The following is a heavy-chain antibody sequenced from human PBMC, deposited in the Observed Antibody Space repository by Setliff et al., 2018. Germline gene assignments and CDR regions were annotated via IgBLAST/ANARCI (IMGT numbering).Heavy chain of an antibody. CDR3: AREVVVVKSAINYYYYMDV. CDR1: GKSFTKYD. V-gene: IGHV1-46*01. Sequence: ASVKVSCKTLGKSFTKYDFHWVRQAPGQGLEWMGIINPSGGLTRYAQKFQGRVTITTDESTNTAYMELSSLRSDDTAVFYCAREVVVVKSAINYYYYMDVWGKGTTVTVSS. D-gene: IGHD2-2*01. J-gene: IGHJ6*03. CDR2: INPSGGLT.